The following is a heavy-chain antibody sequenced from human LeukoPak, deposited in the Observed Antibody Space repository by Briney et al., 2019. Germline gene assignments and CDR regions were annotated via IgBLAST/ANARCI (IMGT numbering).Heavy chain of an antibody. D-gene: IGHD1-26*01. J-gene: IGHJ6*03. Sequence: GGTLRLSCAASGFTFSSYGMSWVRQAPGKGLEWVSAISGSGGSTYYADSVKGRFTISRDNSKNTLYLQMNSLRAEDTAVYYCAKLWWELRYYYMDVWGKGTTVTVSS. V-gene: IGHV3-23*01. CDR1: GFTFSSYG. CDR3: AKLWWELRYYYMDV. CDR2: ISGSGGST.